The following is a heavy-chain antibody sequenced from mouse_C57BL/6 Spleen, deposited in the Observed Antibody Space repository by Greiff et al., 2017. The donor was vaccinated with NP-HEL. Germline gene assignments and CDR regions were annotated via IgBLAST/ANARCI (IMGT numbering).Heavy chain of an antibody. CDR2: IDPTSGGT. CDR3: GKCVTTVGAPYGY. J-gene: IGHJ2*01. CDR1: GYTFTSYW. Sequence: VQLQQPGAELVKPGASVKLSCKASGYTFTSYWMHWVKQRPGRGLEWIGRIDPTSGGTKYNEKFKSKATLTVDKSSSTAYMQLSSLTSEDSAVFNCGKCVTTVGAPYGYWGKGTTLTVAS. D-gene: IGHD1-1*01. V-gene: IGHV1-72*01.